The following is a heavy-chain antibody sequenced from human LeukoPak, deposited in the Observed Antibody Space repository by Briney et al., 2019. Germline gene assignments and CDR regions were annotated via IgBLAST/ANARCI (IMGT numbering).Heavy chain of an antibody. CDR3: ARGESLGC. CDR1: GFTFSSYT. V-gene: IGHV3-48*01. CDR2: ISGSSSII. Sequence: GGSLRLSCAASGFTFSSYTMNWVRQAPGKGLEWVSYISGSSSIIYYADSVKGRFTISRDNAKNSLYLQMNGLRAEDTAGYYCARGESLGCWGQGTLVTVSS. J-gene: IGHJ4*02. D-gene: IGHD3-10*01.